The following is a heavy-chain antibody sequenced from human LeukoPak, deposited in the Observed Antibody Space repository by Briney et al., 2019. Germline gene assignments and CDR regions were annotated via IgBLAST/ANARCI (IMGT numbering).Heavy chain of an antibody. J-gene: IGHJ4*02. CDR2: ICFDGSNN. CDR3: ARDWGTTGTTGWMFDY. Sequence: PGGSLRLSCAVSGFTFSRSGMHWGRQSPGKGRGWLAIICFDGSNNYYADSVKGRFTISRDNSQNTLYLQMNSLRAEDTAVYYCARDWGTTGTTGWMFDYWGQGTPVTVSS. D-gene: IGHD1-1*01. CDR1: GFTFSRSG. V-gene: IGHV3-33*01.